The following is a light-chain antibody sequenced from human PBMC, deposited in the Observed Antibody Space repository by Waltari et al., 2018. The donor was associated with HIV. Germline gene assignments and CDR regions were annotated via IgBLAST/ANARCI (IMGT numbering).Light chain of an antibody. J-gene: IGKJ5*01. CDR1: QGISSY. Sequence: DIQLTQSPSFLSASVRDSVTITCRASQGISSYFAWYQQKPGKAPKLLIYAASTLQSGVPSRFSGSGSGTEFTLTISSLQPEDFATYYCQQLNSYLFTFGQGTRLEIK. CDR3: QQLNSYLFT. V-gene: IGKV1-9*01. CDR2: AAS.